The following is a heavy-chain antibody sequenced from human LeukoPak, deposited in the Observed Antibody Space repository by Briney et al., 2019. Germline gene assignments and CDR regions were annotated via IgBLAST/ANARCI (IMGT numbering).Heavy chain of an antibody. V-gene: IGHV4-34*01. CDR1: GGSFSGYY. Sequence: PSETLSLTCAVYGGSFSGYYWSWIRQPPGKGLEWIGEINHSGSTNYNPSLKSRVTISVDTSKNQFSLKLSSVTAADTAVYYCATFDYDFWSGYYKYYYYYMDVWGKGTTVTVSS. CDR3: ATFDYDFWSGYYKYYYYYMDV. CDR2: INHSGST. J-gene: IGHJ6*03. D-gene: IGHD3-3*01.